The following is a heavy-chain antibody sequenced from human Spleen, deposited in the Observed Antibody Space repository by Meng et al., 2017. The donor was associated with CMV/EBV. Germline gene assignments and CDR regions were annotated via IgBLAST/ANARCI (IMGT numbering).Heavy chain of an antibody. CDR3: ARSDMDY. J-gene: IGHJ4*02. V-gene: IGHV1-2*06. Sequence: SVEVSCKASGYTFIDSYILWVRQAPGQGLEWMGRINPNSGVTSSAQNFQGRVTMTRDTSTNTAYMELTRLKSDDTAVYYCARSDMDYWGQGTLVTVSS. CDR2: INPNSGVT. CDR1: GYTFIDSY.